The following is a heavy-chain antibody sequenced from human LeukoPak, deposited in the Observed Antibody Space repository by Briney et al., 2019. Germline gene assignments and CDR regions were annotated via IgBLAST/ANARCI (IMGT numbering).Heavy chain of an antibody. Sequence: GGSLRLSCAASGFTFSSYAMSWVRQAPGKGLEWVSAVSGSGGSTYYADSVKGRFTISRDNSKNTLFLQMNSLRAEDTAVYYCAKDRVLAVAATFDCWGQGTLVTVSS. CDR3: AKDRVLAVAATFDC. CDR1: GFTFSSYA. CDR2: VSGSGGST. J-gene: IGHJ4*02. D-gene: IGHD6-19*01. V-gene: IGHV3-23*01.